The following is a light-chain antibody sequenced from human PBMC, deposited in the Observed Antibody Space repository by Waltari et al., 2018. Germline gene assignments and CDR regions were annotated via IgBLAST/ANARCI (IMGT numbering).Light chain of an antibody. CDR1: QSVSSN. Sequence: EIVMTQSTATLSVSPGERATLSCRASQSVSSNLAWYQQKPGQAPRLLIYGASTRATGIPARFSGSGSWTEFTLTISSLQSEDFAVYYCQQYNNWPATFGQGTKVEIK. CDR2: GAS. CDR3: QQYNNWPAT. V-gene: IGKV3-15*01. J-gene: IGKJ1*01.